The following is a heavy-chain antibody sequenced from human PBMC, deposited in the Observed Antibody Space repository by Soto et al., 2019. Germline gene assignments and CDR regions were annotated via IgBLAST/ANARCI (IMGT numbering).Heavy chain of an antibody. CDR3: ARSQNMIVVFDS. Sequence: GGSLRLSCAASGFIFSSYELNWVRQAPGKGLEWISYISSSGSAIYYADSVKGRFTISRDNAKKSLYLQMDSLRAEDTAVYYCARSQNMIVVFDSWGQGTLVTV. D-gene: IGHD3-22*01. J-gene: IGHJ4*02. CDR2: ISSSGSAI. V-gene: IGHV3-48*03. CDR1: GFIFSSYE.